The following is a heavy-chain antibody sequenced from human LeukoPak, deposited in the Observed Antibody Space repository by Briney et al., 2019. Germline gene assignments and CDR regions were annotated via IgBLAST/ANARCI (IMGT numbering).Heavy chain of an antibody. CDR2: INAGNGNT. D-gene: IGHD4-17*01. Sequence: SVKVSCKASGYTFTSYAMHWVRQAPGQRLEWMGWINAGNGNTKYSQKFQGRVTITRDTSASTAYMELSSLRSEDTAVYYCARDLYYGDYPGGCWGQGTLVTVSS. V-gene: IGHV1-3*01. CDR1: GYTFTSYA. J-gene: IGHJ4*02. CDR3: ARDLYYGDYPGGC.